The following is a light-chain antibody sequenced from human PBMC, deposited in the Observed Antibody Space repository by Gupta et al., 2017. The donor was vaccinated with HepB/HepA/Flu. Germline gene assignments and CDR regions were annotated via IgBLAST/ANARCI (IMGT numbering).Light chain of an antibody. V-gene: IGLV1-40*01. CDR1: SSNIGAGYD. CDR3: QSYDSSLSVV. CDR2: GNS. Sequence: QSVLTQPPSVSGAPGQRVTISCTGRSSNIGAGYDVHWYQQLPGTPPKLLIYGNSNRPSGVPDRFSGSKSGTSASLAITGLQAEDEADYYCQSYDSSLSVVFGGGTKLTVL. J-gene: IGLJ2*01.